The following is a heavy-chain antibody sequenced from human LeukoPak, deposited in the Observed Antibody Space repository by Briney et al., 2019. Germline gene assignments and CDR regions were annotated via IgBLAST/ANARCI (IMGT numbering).Heavy chain of an antibody. CDR3: ASDRGYSAYDY. CDR1: GYTFSSHA. Sequence: ASVKVSCKASGYTFSSHAFSVVRQAPGQGLEWMGWISPYSGHTKYEQIFQGRVTMTTDTSTSTAYMELRSLRSDDTAVYYCASDRGYSAYDYWGQGTLVTVSS. V-gene: IGHV1-18*01. D-gene: IGHD5-12*01. J-gene: IGHJ4*02. CDR2: ISPYSGHT.